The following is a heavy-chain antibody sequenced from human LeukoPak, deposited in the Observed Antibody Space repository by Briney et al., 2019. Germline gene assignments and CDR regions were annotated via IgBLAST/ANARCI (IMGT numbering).Heavy chain of an antibody. CDR1: GYTFTSYY. V-gene: IGHV1-46*01. Sequence: ASVKVSCKASGYTFTSYYMHLVRQAPGQGLEWMGIINPSGGSTSYAQKFQGRVTMTRDTSTSTVYMELSSLRSEDTAVYYCARDIVVVPAAILGDYYYYYMDVWGKGTTVTVSS. CDR3: ARDIVVVPAAILGDYYYYYMDV. J-gene: IGHJ6*03. D-gene: IGHD2-2*01. CDR2: INPSGGST.